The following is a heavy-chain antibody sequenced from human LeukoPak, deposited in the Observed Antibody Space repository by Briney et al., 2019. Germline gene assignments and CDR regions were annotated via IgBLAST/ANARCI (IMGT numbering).Heavy chain of an antibody. CDR3: AKPAKTDYADY. J-gene: IGHJ4*02. CDR2: ISSGSSFI. CDR1: GFTFSTYT. D-gene: IGHD1-14*01. V-gene: IGHV3-21*04. Sequence: GGSLRLSCAASGFTFSTYTMNWVRQAPGKGLEWVSSISSGSSFIYYADSVKGRFTISRDNTKNSLYLQMNSLRAEDTALYYCAKPAKTDYADYWGQGTLVTVSS.